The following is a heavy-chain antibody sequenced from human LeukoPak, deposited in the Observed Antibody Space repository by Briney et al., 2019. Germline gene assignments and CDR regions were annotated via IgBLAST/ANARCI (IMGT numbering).Heavy chain of an antibody. Sequence: SETLSLTCAVSGGSISSGGYSWSWIRQPPGKGLEWIGYIYHSGSTYYNPSLKSRVTISVDRSKNQFSLKLSSVTAADTAVYYCARYHDSSGHSFDYWGQGTLVTVSS. CDR3: ARYHDSSGHSFDY. CDR1: GGSISSGGYS. D-gene: IGHD3-22*01. CDR2: IYHSGST. V-gene: IGHV4-30-2*01. J-gene: IGHJ4*02.